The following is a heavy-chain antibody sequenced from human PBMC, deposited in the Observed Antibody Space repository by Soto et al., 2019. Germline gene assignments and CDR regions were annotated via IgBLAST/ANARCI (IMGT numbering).Heavy chain of an antibody. J-gene: IGHJ6*02. CDR3: ARALIASLHARFVHYYGMDV. D-gene: IGHD3-22*01. Sequence: ASVKVSCKTSGYTFTRNGISWVRQAPGQGLEWMGWMNPNSGNTGYAQKFQGRVTMTRNTSISTAYMELSSLRSEDTAVCYCARALIASLHARFVHYYGMDVWGQGTTVTVSS. CDR1: GYTFTRNG. CDR2: MNPNSGNT. V-gene: IGHV1-8*01.